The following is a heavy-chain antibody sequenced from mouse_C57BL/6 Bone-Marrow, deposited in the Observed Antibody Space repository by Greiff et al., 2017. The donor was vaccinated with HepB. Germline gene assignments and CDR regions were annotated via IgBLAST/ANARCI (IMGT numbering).Heavy chain of an antibody. CDR2: IDPANGNT. D-gene: IGHD2-3*01. CDR3: ARARLLPYWYFDV. J-gene: IGHJ1*03. CDR1: GFNIKNTY. V-gene: IGHV14-3*01. Sequence: VQLQQSVAELVRPGASVKLSCTASGFNIKNTYMHWVKQRPEQGLEWIGRIDPANGNTKYAPKFQGKATFTADTSSNTAYMQLSSLTTEDSAIYYCARARLLPYWYFDVWGTGTTVTVSS.